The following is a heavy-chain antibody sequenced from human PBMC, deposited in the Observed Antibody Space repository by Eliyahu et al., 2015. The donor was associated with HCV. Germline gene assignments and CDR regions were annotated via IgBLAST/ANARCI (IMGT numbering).Heavy chain of an antibody. J-gene: IGHJ4*02. D-gene: IGHD3-3*01. CDR3: ARAATYDFWSGGYYYFDY. Sequence: EVQLVESGGGLVQPGGSLRLSCAASGFXFGXSWXSWVRQAPGKGLEWVANIKQDGSEKYYVDSVKGRFTISRDNAKNSLYLQMNSLRAEDTAVYYCARAATYDFWSGGYYYFDYWGQGTLVTVSS. CDR1: GFXFGXSW. V-gene: IGHV3-7*01. CDR2: IKQDGSEK.